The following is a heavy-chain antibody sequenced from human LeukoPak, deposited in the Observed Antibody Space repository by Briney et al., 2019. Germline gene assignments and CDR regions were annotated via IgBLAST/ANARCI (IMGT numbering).Heavy chain of an antibody. CDR2: TSGSGGST. CDR3: AKNGGSQCYSHLDY. D-gene: IGHD2-15*01. Sequence: GGTLRLSCAASGFTFSSYCMTWVRQAPGKGLEWISGTSGSGGSTYYANSVKGRFTSSRDNSKNTLYLEMNSLRAEDTAVYYGAKNGGSQCYSHLDYWGRGSLVTVSS. V-gene: IGHV3-23*01. CDR1: GFTFSSYC. J-gene: IGHJ4*02.